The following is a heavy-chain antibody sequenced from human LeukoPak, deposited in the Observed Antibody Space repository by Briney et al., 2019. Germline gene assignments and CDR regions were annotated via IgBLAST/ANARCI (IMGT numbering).Heavy chain of an antibody. D-gene: IGHD4-17*01. Sequence: PGGTLRLSCAASGFTFSSYGMSWVRQAPGKGLEWVSAISGSGGSTYYADSVKGRFTISRDNSKNTLYLQMNSLRAEDTAVYYCARGTYGERFDYWGQGTLVTVSS. V-gene: IGHV3-23*01. CDR1: GFTFSSYG. CDR2: ISGSGGST. J-gene: IGHJ4*02. CDR3: ARGTYGERFDY.